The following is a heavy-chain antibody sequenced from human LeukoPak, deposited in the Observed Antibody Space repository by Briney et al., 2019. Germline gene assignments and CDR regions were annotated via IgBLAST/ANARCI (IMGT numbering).Heavy chain of an antibody. V-gene: IGHV4-34*01. CDR3: ARDRIFINKVIVVGYGMDV. J-gene: IGHJ6*02. D-gene: IGHD2-15*01. Sequence: SETLSLTCAVYGGSFSGYYWSWIRQPPGKGLEWIGETNHSGSTNYNPSLKSRVTISVDTSKNQFSLKLSSVTAADTAVYYCARDRIFINKVIVVGYGMDVWGQGTTVTVSS. CDR1: GGSFSGYY. CDR2: TNHSGST.